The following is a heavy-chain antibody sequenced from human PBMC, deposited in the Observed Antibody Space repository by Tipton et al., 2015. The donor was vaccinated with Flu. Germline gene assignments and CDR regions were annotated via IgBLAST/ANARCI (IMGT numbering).Heavy chain of an antibody. D-gene: IGHD3-9*01. Sequence: TLSLTCSISGASISSKTFYWSLIRQLPGKGLEWSGSIYHTGTTYYNPSLKSRVTMSVDTSKNEVSLSVTSVTAAETAVYYGAKDRGVDWNWFDPWGRGTLVAVS. CDR2: IYHTGTT. J-gene: IGHJ5*02. CDR1: GASISSKTFY. V-gene: IGHV4-39*07. CDR3: AKDRGVDWNWFDP.